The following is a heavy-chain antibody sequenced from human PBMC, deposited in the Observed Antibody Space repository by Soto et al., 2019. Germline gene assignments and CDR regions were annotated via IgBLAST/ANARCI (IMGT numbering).Heavy chain of an antibody. CDR2: VKYDGSQT. CDR1: GFTFSSYW. CDR3: TRDFQGPLDYGMDV. D-gene: IGHD1-1*01. Sequence: LRLSCSDAGFTFSSYWMSWVRQAPGQGLEWVANVKYDGSQTYYVGSVKGRFTISRDNAKNSLYLQMNSLRAEDTAVYYCTRDFQGPLDYGMDVWGQGTTVTVSS. J-gene: IGHJ6*02. V-gene: IGHV3-7*01.